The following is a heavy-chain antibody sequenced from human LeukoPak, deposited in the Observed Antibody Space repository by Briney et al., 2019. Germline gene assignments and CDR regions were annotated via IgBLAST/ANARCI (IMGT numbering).Heavy chain of an antibody. V-gene: IGHV4-34*01. CDR3: ARGPGVPAAIVVKAFDI. J-gene: IGHJ3*02. CDR2: INHSGST. CDR1: GGSFSGYY. D-gene: IGHD2-2*02. Sequence: PETLSLTCAVYGGSFSGYYWSWIRQPPGKGLEWIGEINHSGSTNYNPSLKSRVTISVDTSKNQFSLKLSSVTAADTAVYYCARGPGVPAAIVVKAFDIWGQGTMVTVSS.